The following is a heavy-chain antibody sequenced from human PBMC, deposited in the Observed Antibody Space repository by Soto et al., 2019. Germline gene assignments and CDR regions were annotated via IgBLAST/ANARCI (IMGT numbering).Heavy chain of an antibody. Sequence: QVQLVQSGAEVQKPGSSVKVSCKASGGTFSSYAISWVRQAPGQGLEWMGGIIPISCTANYAQKFQGRVTINADDSTSTAYMELSSLRSEDTAVYYCARSQGSSTSLEIYYYYYYGMDVWGQGTTVTVSS. CDR1: GGTFSSYA. D-gene: IGHD2-2*01. CDR3: ARSQGSSTSLEIYYYYYYGMDV. CDR2: IIPISCTA. J-gene: IGHJ6*02. V-gene: IGHV1-69*01.